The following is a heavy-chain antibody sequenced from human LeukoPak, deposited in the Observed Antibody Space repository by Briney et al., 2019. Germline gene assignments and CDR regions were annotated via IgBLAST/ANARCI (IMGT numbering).Heavy chain of an antibody. Sequence: SETLSLTCTVSGGSISSYYWSWIRQPRGKGLEWIGYIYYSGSTNYNPSLKSRVTISVDTSKNQFSLKLSSVTAADTAVYYCARGQQWLVPYYYYMDVWGKGTTVTVSS. CDR3: ARGQQWLVPYYYYMDV. CDR1: GGSISSYY. D-gene: IGHD6-19*01. J-gene: IGHJ6*03. V-gene: IGHV4-59*01. CDR2: IYYSGST.